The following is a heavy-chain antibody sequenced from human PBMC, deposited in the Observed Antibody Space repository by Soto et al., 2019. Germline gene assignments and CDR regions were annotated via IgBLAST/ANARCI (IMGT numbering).Heavy chain of an antibody. CDR1: GYTFTSYA. Sequence: QVQLVQSGAEVKKPGASVKVSCKASGYTFTSYAMHWVRQAPGQRLEWMGWINAGNGNTKYSQKFQGRVTITRDTSASTAYMELSSLRSEDTAVYYCARAKARYCSSTSCYERAFDIWGQGTMVTVSS. CDR3: ARAKARYCSSTSCYERAFDI. J-gene: IGHJ3*02. D-gene: IGHD2-2*01. V-gene: IGHV1-3*01. CDR2: INAGNGNT.